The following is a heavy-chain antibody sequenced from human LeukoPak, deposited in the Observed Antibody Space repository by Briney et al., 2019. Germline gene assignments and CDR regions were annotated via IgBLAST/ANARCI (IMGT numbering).Heavy chain of an antibody. CDR2: IYYSGST. CDR3: ATIKSGYPFGYFDF. D-gene: IGHD5-18*01. V-gene: IGHV4-59*01. J-gene: IGHJ4*02. CDR1: GGSISSYY. Sequence: SETLSLTCTVSGGSISSYYWSWIRQPPGKGLEGIGYIYYSGSTNYNPSLKSRVTISVDTSKNQFSLKLSSVTAADTAVYFCATIKSGYPFGYFDFWGQGILVTVSS.